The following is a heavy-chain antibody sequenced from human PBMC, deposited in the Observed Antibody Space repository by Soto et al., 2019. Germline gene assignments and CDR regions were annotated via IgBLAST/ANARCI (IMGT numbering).Heavy chain of an antibody. J-gene: IGHJ6*02. V-gene: IGHV1-18*01. CDR3: AREYSSGWYPPYYYGMDV. CDR1: GYTFTSYG. D-gene: IGHD6-19*01. Sequence: ASVKVSCKASGYTFTSYGISWVRQAPGQGLEWMGWISAYNGNTNYAQKLQGRVTMTTDTSTSTAYMELRSLRSDDTAVYYCAREYSSGWYPPYYYGMDVWGQGTTVTVS. CDR2: ISAYNGNT.